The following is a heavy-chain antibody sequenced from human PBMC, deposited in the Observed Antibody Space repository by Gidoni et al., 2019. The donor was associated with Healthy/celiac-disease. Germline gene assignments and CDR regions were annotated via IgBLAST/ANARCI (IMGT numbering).Heavy chain of an antibody. CDR3: TRDPHVNIVATDGMDY. CDR2: IRSKAYGGTT. Sequence: EVQLVESGGGLVQPGRSLRLSCTASGFTFGDYAMSWFRQAPGKGLEWVGFIRSKAYGGTTEYAASVKGRFTISRDDSKSIAYLQMNSLKTEDTAVYYCTRDPHVNIVATDGMDYWGQGTLVTVSS. V-gene: IGHV3-49*03. J-gene: IGHJ4*02. CDR1: GFTFGDYA. D-gene: IGHD5-12*01.